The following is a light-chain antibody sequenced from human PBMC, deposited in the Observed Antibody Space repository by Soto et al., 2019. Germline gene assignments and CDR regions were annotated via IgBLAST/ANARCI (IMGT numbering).Light chain of an antibody. V-gene: IGKV4-1*01. J-gene: IGKJ5*01. Sequence: DIVVPQSPDSLAVSLGETATINCKTSHTGLYSSNNKKYLAWYQQKPGQPPKLLISWAATPESAVPDRFSVSGFGTDVTLTTGSLQAGDVFVYYWQPYYTTPNTFGQGTRLEIK. CDR1: HTGLYSSNNKKY. CDR3: QPYYTTPNT. CDR2: WAA.